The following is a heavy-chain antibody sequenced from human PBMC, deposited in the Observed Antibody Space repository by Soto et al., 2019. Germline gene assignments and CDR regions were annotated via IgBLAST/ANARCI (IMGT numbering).Heavy chain of an antibody. Sequence: SETLSLTCTVSGGSISSGGYYWSWIRQHPGKGLEWIGYIYYSGSTYYNPSLKSRVTISVDTSKNQFSLKLSSVTAADTAVYYCARGEGVSTVTFDYWGQGTLVTVSS. CDR3: ARGEGVSTVTFDY. J-gene: IGHJ4*02. CDR2: IYYSGST. D-gene: IGHD4-17*01. CDR1: GGSISSGGYY. V-gene: IGHV4-31*03.